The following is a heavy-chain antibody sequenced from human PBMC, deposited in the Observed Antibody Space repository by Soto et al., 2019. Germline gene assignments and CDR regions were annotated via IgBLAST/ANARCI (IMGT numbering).Heavy chain of an antibody. J-gene: IGHJ4*02. CDR1: GFTFSSYA. CDR3: ARGYYYDSSGYVDY. CDR2: ISGSGGST. Sequence: EVQLLESGGGLVQPGGSLRLSCAASGFTFSSYAMSWVRQAPGKGLEWVSAISGSGGSTYYADSVKGRFTISRDNSKNRLYLQMNSLRAEDTAVYYCARGYYYDSSGYVDYWGQGTLVTVSS. D-gene: IGHD3-22*01. V-gene: IGHV3-23*01.